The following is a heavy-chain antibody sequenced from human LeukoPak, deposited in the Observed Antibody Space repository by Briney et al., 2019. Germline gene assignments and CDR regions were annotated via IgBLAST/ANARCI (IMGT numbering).Heavy chain of an antibody. CDR1: GFTFSTYW. J-gene: IGHJ5*02. Sequence: GSLRLSCATSGFTFSTYWMSWVRQAPGKGLEWVANINQYGSEKYYVDSVKGRFTISRDNAKSSLYLQMNSLRAGDTAVYYCARDLIDYSARWFDPWGQGTLVTVSS. CDR3: ARDLIDYSARWFDP. D-gene: IGHD2-15*01. CDR2: INQYGSEK. V-gene: IGHV3-7*01.